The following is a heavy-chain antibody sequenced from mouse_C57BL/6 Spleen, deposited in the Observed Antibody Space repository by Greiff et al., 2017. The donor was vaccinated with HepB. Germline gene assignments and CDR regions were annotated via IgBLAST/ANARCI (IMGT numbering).Heavy chain of an antibody. CDR2: IDPEDGDT. CDR1: GFNIKDYY. CDR3: TTAIYYDYSCFAY. D-gene: IGHD2-4*01. Sequence: EVQLQQSGAELVRPGASVKLSCTASGFNIKDYYMHWVKQRPEQGLEWIRRIDPEDGDTEYAPKFQGKATMTADTSSNTAYLHLSSLKSEDTAVYYCTTAIYYDYSCFAYWGQGTLVTVSA. J-gene: IGHJ3*01. V-gene: IGHV14-1*01.